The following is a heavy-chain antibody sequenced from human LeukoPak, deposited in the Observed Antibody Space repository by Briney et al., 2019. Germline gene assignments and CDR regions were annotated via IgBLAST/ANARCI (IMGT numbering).Heavy chain of an antibody. J-gene: IGHJ4*02. CDR1: GYTFTGKY. CDR2: IDPIFGTA. D-gene: IGHD4-11*01. V-gene: IGHV1-69*06. Sequence: ASVKVSCKSSGYTFTGKYMHWVRQAPGQGLEWMGWIDPIFGTANYAQKFQGRVTITADKSTSTAYMELSSLRSEDTAVYYCASMHDYSNYGYFDYWGQGTLVTVSS. CDR3: ASMHDYSNYGYFDY.